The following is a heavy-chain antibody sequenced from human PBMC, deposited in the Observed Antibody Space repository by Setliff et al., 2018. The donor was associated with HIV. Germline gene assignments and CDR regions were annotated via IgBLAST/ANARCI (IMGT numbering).Heavy chain of an antibody. CDR1: GFSVTDTY. CDR2: MYKGGKT. V-gene: IGHV3-53*01. D-gene: IGHD2-15*01. J-gene: IGHJ5*01. CDR3: TTVRKNSGFKYFDS. Sequence: GGSLRLSCEASGFSVTDTYMGWVRQAPGKGLEWVTVMYKGGKTYYADFVKGRFTIARDDSKNTVSLQMTNLGTGDTAFYHCTTVRKNSGFKYFDSWGQGTLVTVSS.